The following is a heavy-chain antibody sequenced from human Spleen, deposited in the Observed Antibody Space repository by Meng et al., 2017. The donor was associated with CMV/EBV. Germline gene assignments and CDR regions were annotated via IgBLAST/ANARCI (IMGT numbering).Heavy chain of an antibody. CDR3: ARDSLPLHSSWFMYNWFDP. V-gene: IGHV3-30-3*01. CDR1: GFTFSSYA. Sequence: GGSLRLSCAASGFTFSSYAMHWVRQAPGKGLEWVAVISYDGSNKYYADSVKGRFTISRDNYKNTLYLQMNSLRAEDTAVYYCARDSLPLHSSWFMYNWFDPWGQGTLVTVSS. CDR2: ISYDGSNK. D-gene: IGHD6-13*01. J-gene: IGHJ5*02.